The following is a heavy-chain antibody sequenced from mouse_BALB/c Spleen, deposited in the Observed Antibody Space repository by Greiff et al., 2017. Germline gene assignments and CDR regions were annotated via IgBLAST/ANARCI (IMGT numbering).Heavy chain of an antibody. CDR3: ARPSDGYWGDY. D-gene: IGHD2-3*01. J-gene: IGHJ4*01. Sequence: EVMLVESGGGLVKPGGSLKLSCAASGFAFSSYDMSWVRQTPEKRLEWVAYISSGGGSTYYPDTVKGRFTISRDNAKNTLYLQMSSLKSEDTAMYYCARPSDGYWGDYWGQGTSVTVSS. CDR1: GFAFSSYD. CDR2: ISSGGGST. V-gene: IGHV5-12-1*01.